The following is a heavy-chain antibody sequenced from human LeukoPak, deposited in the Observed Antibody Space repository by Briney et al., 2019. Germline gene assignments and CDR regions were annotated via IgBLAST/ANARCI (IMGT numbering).Heavy chain of an antibody. J-gene: IGHJ4*02. CDR2: IYYSGST. Sequence: WVRQPPGKGLEWIGSIYYSGSTYYNPSLKSRVTISVDTSKNQFSLKLSSVTAADTAVYYCAREEEQQLVINWGQGTLVTVSS. V-gene: IGHV4-39*07. D-gene: IGHD6-13*01. CDR3: AREEEQQLVIN.